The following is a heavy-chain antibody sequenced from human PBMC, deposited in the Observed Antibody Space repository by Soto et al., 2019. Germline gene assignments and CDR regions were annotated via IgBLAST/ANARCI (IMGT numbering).Heavy chain of an antibody. D-gene: IGHD2-2*01. J-gene: IGHJ3*01. CDR1: GGTFNTYT. CDR2: IIPMLPVT. V-gene: IGHV1-69*02. Sequence: QVHLIQSGAEVKKPGSSVKVSCKAAGGTFNTYTLFWVRQAPGHGIEWMGRIIPMLPVTNSAQKFQGRLTLTAHKSTGTAFMELTSLTSDDTAVYYCSIGSWSAETFDVWGKGTMVTVSS. CDR3: SIGSWSAETFDV.